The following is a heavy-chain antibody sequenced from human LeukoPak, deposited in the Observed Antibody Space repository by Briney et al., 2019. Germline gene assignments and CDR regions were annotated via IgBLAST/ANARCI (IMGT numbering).Heavy chain of an antibody. CDR1: GFTFSSYA. Sequence: GGSLRLSCAASGFTFSSYAMTWVRQGPGKGLEWVSTISGSSDSRYYADSVKGRFTISRDNSKNTLYLQMSSLRAEDTAVYYCAKSRLSMTDAFDIWGQGTMVTVSX. J-gene: IGHJ3*02. D-gene: IGHD3-22*01. CDR2: ISGSSDSR. V-gene: IGHV3-23*01. CDR3: AKSRLSMTDAFDI.